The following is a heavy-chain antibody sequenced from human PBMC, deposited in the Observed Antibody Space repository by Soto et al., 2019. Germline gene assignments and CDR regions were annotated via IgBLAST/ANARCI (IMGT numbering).Heavy chain of an antibody. J-gene: IGHJ6*02. CDR2: INPETGGT. CDR1: GYTFTGYY. CDR3: ARERFQVISDGMDV. V-gene: IGHV1-2*02. Sequence: ASVKVSCKSSGYTFTGYYVHWVREAPGQGLEWMGWINPETGGTSYAQKFQGRVTLSRDTSINTAYLELSSLRFDDAAVYFCARERFQVISDGMDVWGQGTTVTVSS. D-gene: IGHD2-21*01.